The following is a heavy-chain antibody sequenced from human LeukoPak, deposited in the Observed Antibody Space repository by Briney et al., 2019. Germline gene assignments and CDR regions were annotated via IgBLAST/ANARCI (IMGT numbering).Heavy chain of an antibody. J-gene: IGHJ6*02. V-gene: IGHV3-49*04. CDR2: IRSKAYGGTT. Sequence: PGGSLRLSCTASGFTFGDYGMSWVRRAPGKGLEWVGFIRSKAYGGTTEYAASVKGRFTISRDDSKSIAYLQMNSLKTEDTAVYYCTPSVVPAAVYYYGMDVWGQGTTVTVSS. CDR3: TPSVVPAAVYYYGMDV. D-gene: IGHD2-2*01. CDR1: GFTFGDYG.